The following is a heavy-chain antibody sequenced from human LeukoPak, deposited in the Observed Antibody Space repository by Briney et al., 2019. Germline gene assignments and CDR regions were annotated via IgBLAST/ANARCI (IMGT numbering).Heavy chain of an antibody. J-gene: IGHJ4*02. CDR2: INPQRGST. CDR1: GYTFTDHY. D-gene: IGHD3-10*01. CDR3: ARSTLIMIRGAVDY. Sequence: ASVKVSCKTSGYTFTDHYIHWIRQTPRRGLEWLGWINPQRGSTDSAQNFQGRPTMTRGTSINTAYMELFSLTSDDTAIYYCARSTLIMIRGAVDYWGQGSLVAVSS. V-gene: IGHV1-2*02.